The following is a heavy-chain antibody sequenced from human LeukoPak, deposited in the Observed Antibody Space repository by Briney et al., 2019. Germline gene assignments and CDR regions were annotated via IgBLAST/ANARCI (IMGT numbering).Heavy chain of an antibody. CDR3: TRGAGWLIDY. CDR1: DDSISDYY. V-gene: IGHV4-59*01. D-gene: IGHD3-16*01. Sequence: SETLSLTCTVSDDSISDYYRGWIRQPPGKGLEWIGYFYNSGRSTYNPSLKSRVTISADMSKNHFSLKLNSVTTADTAVYYCTRGAGWLIDYWGQGILVTVSS. J-gene: IGHJ4*02. CDR2: FYNSGRS.